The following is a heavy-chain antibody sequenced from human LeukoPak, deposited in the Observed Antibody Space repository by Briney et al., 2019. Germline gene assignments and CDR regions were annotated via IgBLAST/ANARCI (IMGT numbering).Heavy chain of an antibody. CDR1: GFTFDDYA. J-gene: IGHJ4*02. V-gene: IGHV3-9*01. D-gene: IGHD6-13*01. Sequence: GRSLRLSCAASGFTFDDYAMHWVRHAPGEGLGWGSRIKGNSGRIGDADSVKGRITNSRYNAKNSLYLQMNSLRAEDTALYYCAKDIGAAPSYFDYWGQGNLVTVSS. CDR3: AKDIGAAPSYFDY. CDR2: IKGNSGRI.